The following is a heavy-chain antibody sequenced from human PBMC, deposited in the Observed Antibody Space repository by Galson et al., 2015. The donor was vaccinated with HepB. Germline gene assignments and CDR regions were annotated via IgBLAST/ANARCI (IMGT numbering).Heavy chain of an antibody. V-gene: IGHV3-23*01. CDR1: GFTFSSYA. Sequence: SLRLSCAASGFTFSSYAMSWVRQAPGKGLEWVSAISGSGGSTYYADSVKGRFTISRDNSKNTLYLQMNSLRAEDTAVYYCAKDAGSSIGLLLGYFDYWGQGTLVTVSS. D-gene: IGHD3-22*01. CDR2: ISGSGGST. CDR3: AKDAGSSIGLLLGYFDY. J-gene: IGHJ4*02.